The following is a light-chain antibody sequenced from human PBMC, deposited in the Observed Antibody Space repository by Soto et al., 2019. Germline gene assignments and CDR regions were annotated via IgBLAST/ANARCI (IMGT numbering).Light chain of an antibody. J-gene: IGKJ5*01. CDR2: AAS. CDR3: QKYKSAPIT. V-gene: IGKV1-27*01. Sequence: DIQMTQSPSSLSASVGDRVTITCRASQGINTYLALYQQKPGKVPKLLIYAASTLQSGVPSRFSGSGSGTDFPLTISSLQPEDVATYYCQKYKSAPITFGQGTRLEI. CDR1: QGINTY.